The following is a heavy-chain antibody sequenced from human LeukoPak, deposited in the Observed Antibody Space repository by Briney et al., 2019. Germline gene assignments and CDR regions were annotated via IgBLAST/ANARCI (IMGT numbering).Heavy chain of an antibody. CDR3: ASTGITMVRGGGYYYYMDV. V-gene: IGHV1-2*02. J-gene: IGHJ6*03. CDR1: GYTFTGYY. CDR2: INPNSGGT. D-gene: IGHD3-10*01. Sequence: GASVKVSCKASGYTFTGYYMHWVRQAPGQGLEWMGWINPNSGGTNYAQKFQGRVTMTRDTSISTAYMELSRLRSDDTAVYYCASTGITMVRGGGYYYYMDVWGKGTTVTISS.